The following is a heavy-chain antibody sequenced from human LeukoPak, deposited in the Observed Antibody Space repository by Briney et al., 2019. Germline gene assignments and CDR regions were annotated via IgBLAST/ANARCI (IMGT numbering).Heavy chain of an antibody. Sequence: GASVKVSCKVSGYTLTELSMHWVRQAPGKGLEWMGGFDPEDGETIYAQKFQGRVTMTEDTSTDTAYMELSSLRSEDTVVYYCATWLYSIAAAGYDYWGQGTLVTVSS. CDR3: ATWLYSIAAAGYDY. V-gene: IGHV1-24*01. CDR1: GYTLTELS. CDR2: FDPEDGET. J-gene: IGHJ4*02. D-gene: IGHD6-13*01.